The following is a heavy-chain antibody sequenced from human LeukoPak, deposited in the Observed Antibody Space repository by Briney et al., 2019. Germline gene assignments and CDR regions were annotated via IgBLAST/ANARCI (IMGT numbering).Heavy chain of an antibody. CDR3: ARDLAGSAVYYYDY. CDR2: ISNSGGST. Sequence: GGSLRLSCAASGFTFSSYAIGWVRQAPGKGLEWVSAISNSGGSTHYADSMKGRFTISRDNSKNTLYLQMNSLRAEDTAVYYCARDLAGSAVYYYDYWGQGTLVTVSS. V-gene: IGHV3-23*01. CDR1: GFTFSSYA. J-gene: IGHJ4*02. D-gene: IGHD2-8*01.